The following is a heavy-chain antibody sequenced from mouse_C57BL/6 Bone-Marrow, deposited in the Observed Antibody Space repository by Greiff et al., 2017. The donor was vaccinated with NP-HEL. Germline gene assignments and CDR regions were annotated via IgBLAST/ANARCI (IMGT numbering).Heavy chain of an antibody. CDR1: GFSFNTYA. D-gene: IGHD1-1*01. Sequence: VQLKESGGGLVQPKGSLKLSCAASGFSFNTYAMNWVRQAPGKGLEWVARIRSKSNNYATYYADSVKDRFTIARDDSESMLYLQMNNLKTEDTAMYYCVSDYYGSSYVDYWGQGTTLTVSS. CDR2: IRSKSNNYAT. V-gene: IGHV10-1*01. J-gene: IGHJ2*01. CDR3: VSDYYGSSYVDY.